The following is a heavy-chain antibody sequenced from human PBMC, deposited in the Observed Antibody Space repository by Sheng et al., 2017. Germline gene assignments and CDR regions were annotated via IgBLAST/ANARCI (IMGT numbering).Heavy chain of an antibody. CDR1: GGSISSANYY. D-gene: IGHD2-8*01. J-gene: IGHJ3*01. Sequence: QVQLQESGPGLVKPSQTLSLTCTVSGGSISSANYYWSWIRQPAGKGLEWIGSIYYGGTTYYTSSLKSRATISVDTSRTQFSLNLNSVTAEDTAIYYCARRAHCTRSDCLPVWGQGTIVIVSS. CDR2: IYYGGTT. V-gene: IGHV4-61*02. CDR3: ARRAHCTRSDCLPV.